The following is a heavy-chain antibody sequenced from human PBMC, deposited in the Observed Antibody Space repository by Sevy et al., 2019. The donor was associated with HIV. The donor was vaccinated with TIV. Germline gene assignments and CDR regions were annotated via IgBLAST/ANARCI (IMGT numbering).Heavy chain of an antibody. V-gene: IGHV3-30*02. CDR3: VKEGGGEGGDH. D-gene: IGHD2-21*01. CDR1: GFSFSSYG. CDR2: IQYDGSNK. J-gene: IGHJ4*02. Sequence: GGSLRLSYAASGFSFSSYGMHWVRQAPGKGLEWMSYIQYDGSNKDYADSVKGRFTISRDNSKNTLYLQMNSLRVEDTAVFYWVKEGGGEGGDHWGQGTLVTVSS.